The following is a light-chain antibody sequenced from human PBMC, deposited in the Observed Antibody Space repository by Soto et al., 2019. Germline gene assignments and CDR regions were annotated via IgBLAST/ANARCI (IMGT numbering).Light chain of an antibody. V-gene: IGKV3-11*01. CDR2: DAS. J-gene: IGKJ5*01. Sequence: LSQSAATLSLSPGERATLSCRASQSVSSYVAWYQQKPGQAPRLLIYDASNRATGIPARFSGSGSGTDFTLTISSLQSEDFAVYYCQQYNNWPLITFGQGTRLAIK. CDR3: QQYNNWPLIT. CDR1: QSVSSY.